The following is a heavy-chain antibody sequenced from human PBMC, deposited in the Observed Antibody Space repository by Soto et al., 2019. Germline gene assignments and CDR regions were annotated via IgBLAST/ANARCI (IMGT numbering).Heavy chain of an antibody. CDR1: GFTFSSYG. Sequence: PGGSLRLSCAASGFTFSSYGMHWVRQAPGKGLEWVAVISYDGSNKYYADSVKGRFTISRDNSKNTLYLQMNSLRAEDTAVYYCAKDTIAARPRWFDPWGQGTPVTVSS. V-gene: IGHV3-30*18. J-gene: IGHJ5*02. CDR2: ISYDGSNK. D-gene: IGHD6-6*01. CDR3: AKDTIAARPRWFDP.